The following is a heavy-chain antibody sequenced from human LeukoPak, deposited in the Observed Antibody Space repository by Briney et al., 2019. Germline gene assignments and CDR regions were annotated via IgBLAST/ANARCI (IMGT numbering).Heavy chain of an antibody. D-gene: IGHD2-2*01. CDR2: IYYSGST. Sequence: SETLSLTCTVSGGSISSYYWSWIRQPPGKGLKWIGYIYYSGSTNYNPSLKSRVTISVDTSKNQFSLKLSSVTAADTAVYYCARDRVVVVPAAIPSYYMDVWGKGTTVTVSS. CDR3: ARDRVVVVPAAIPSYYMDV. J-gene: IGHJ6*03. V-gene: IGHV4-59*01. CDR1: GGSISSYY.